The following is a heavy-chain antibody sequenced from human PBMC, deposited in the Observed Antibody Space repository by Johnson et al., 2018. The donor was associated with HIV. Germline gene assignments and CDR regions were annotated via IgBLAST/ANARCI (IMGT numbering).Heavy chain of an antibody. V-gene: IGHV3-30-3*01. CDR2: ISFDGGAI. D-gene: IGHD3-10*01. CDR3: ARDRLLWFRELWPHDAFDI. Sequence: QVQLVESGGGLVQPGGSLRLSCSASGFSFNDYAMHWVRQAPGKGLEWVAVISFDGGAIYYADSVEGRFTLSRDNSRDTLSLQMNSLRVEDTALYYCARDRLLWFRELWPHDAFDIWGQGTMVTVSS. J-gene: IGHJ3*02. CDR1: GFSFNDYA.